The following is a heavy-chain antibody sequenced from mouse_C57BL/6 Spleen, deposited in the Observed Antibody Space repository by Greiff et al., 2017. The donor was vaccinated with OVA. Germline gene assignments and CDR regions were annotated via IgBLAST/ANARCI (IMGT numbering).Heavy chain of an antibody. CDR1: GYAFSSYW. V-gene: IGHV1-80*01. CDR3: ARILGRYYAMDY. D-gene: IGHD4-1*01. CDR2: IYPGDGDT. J-gene: IGHJ4*01. Sequence: QVQLQQSGAELVKPGASVKISCTASGYAFSSYWMNWVKQRPGKGLEWIGQIYPGDGDTNYNGKFKGKATLTADKSSSTAYMQLSSLTSEDTAVYFCARILGRYYAMDYWGQGTSVTVSS.